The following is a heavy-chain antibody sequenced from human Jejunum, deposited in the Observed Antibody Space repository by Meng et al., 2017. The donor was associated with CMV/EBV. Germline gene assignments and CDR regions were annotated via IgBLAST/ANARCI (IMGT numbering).Heavy chain of an antibody. J-gene: IGHJ6*02. Sequence: FISYVISWVRQAPGQGPEWMGAIIPMFGKTSYAQKFQGRVTLTADESTSTAYMEVSSLRHEDTAIYYCARDVRGSGLIDHYYGMDVWGQGTTVTVSS. CDR1: FISYV. CDR2: IIPMFGKT. V-gene: IGHV1-69*01. CDR3: ARDVRGSGLIDHYYGMDV. D-gene: IGHD3-16*01.